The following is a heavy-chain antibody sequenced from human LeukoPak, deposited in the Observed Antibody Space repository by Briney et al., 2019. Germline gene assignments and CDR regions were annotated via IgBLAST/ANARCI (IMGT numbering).Heavy chain of an antibody. CDR2: IIPIFGTA. Sequence: ASVKVSCKASGGTFSSYAISWVRQAPGQGLEWMGGIIPIFGTANYAQKFQGRVTMTRDTSISTAYMELSRLRSDDTAVYYCARPRGYYDSSGYQFDYWGQGTLVTVSS. D-gene: IGHD3-22*01. V-gene: IGHV1-69*05. J-gene: IGHJ4*02. CDR3: ARPRGYYDSSGYQFDY. CDR1: GGTFSSYA.